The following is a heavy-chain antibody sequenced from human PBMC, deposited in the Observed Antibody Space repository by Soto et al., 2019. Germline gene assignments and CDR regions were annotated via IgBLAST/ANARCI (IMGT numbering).Heavy chain of an antibody. J-gene: IGHJ4*02. V-gene: IGHV3-30-3*01. CDR2: ISYDGSNK. CDR1: GFTFSSYA. D-gene: IGHD1-26*01. CDR3: ARSTVGATHFDY. Sequence: PGGSLRLSCAASGFTFSSYAMHWVRQAPGKGLEWVAVISYDGSNKYYADSVKGRFTISRDNSKNTLYLQMNSLRAEDTAVYYCARSTVGATHFDYWGQGTLVTVSS.